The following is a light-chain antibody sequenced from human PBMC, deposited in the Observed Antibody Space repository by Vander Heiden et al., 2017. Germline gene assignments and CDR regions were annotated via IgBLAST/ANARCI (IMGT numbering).Light chain of an antibody. V-gene: IGLV2-14*03. J-gene: IGLJ1*01. Sequence: QSALTQPASVSGPPGQSITISCTGTSSDVGGYNYVSWYQQHPGKAPNRMIYDVSNRPSGVSNRFSGSKSGNTASLTISGLQAEDEADYYCSSYTSSSTRVFGTGTKVTVL. CDR2: DVS. CDR3: SSYTSSSTRV. CDR1: SSDVGGYNY.